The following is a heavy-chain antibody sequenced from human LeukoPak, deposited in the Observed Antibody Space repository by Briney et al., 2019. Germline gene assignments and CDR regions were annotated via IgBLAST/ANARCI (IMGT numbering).Heavy chain of an antibody. CDR2: IKEDGTET. J-gene: IGHJ4*02. V-gene: IGHV3-7*03. Sequence: GGSLRLSCAASGFMFSSNWMSWVRLAPGKGLEWVANIKEDGTETYYADSVKGRFTISRDNAKNSLYLQMNSLRVEDTAVYYCAKEGRSLQTYWGQGTLVTVSS. CDR3: AKEGRSLQTY. D-gene: IGHD5-24*01. CDR1: GFMFSSNW.